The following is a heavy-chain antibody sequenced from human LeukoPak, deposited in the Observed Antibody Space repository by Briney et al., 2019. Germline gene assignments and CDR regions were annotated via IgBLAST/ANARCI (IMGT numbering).Heavy chain of an antibody. D-gene: IGHD3-10*01. V-gene: IGHV3-11*05. J-gene: IGHJ4*02. CDR3: AKVGRSYQENYFDY. CDR2: ISSSSGYT. Sequence: GGSLRLSRAASGFTLSDYYMSWIRQAPGKGLEGVSYISSSSGYTNYEDSVKGRLTISTDNAKNSLFLRMNSLRAEDTAVYYCAKVGRSYQENYFDYWGQGTLVTVSS. CDR1: GFTLSDYY.